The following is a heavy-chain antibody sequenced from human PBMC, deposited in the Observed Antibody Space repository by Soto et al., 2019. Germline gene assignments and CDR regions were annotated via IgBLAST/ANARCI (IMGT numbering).Heavy chain of an antibody. CDR3: ARDSRVYYYGSGSASYWFDP. CDR1: GYTFTSYA. Sequence: GASVKVCCKASGYTFTSYAMHWVRQATGQRLEWMGWINAGNGNTKYSQKFQGRVTITRDTSASTAYMELSSPRSEDTAVYYCARDSRVYYYGSGSASYWFDPWGQGTLVTVSS. D-gene: IGHD3-10*01. CDR2: INAGNGNT. V-gene: IGHV1-3*01. J-gene: IGHJ5*02.